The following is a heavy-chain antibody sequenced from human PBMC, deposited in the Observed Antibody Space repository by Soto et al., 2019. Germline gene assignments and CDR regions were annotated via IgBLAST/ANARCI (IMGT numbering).Heavy chain of an antibody. J-gene: IGHJ6*03. CDR2: IFSNDEK. D-gene: IGHD6-19*01. V-gene: IGHV2-26*01. Sequence: HVTLKESGPVLVKPTETLTLTCTVSGFSLSNGKVGVSWIRQPPGKALEWLAHIFSNDEKSYRTSLNSRLTISEDTSKSQVVLTMTKVDPVDTATYYCARILFGRSVAGGYFYMDVLGKVTTVTVSS. CDR1: GFSLSNGKVG. CDR3: ARILFGRSVAGGYFYMDV.